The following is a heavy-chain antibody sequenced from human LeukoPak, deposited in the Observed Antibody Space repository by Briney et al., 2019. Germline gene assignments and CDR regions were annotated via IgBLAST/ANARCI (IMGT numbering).Heavy chain of an antibody. CDR1: GFTFSGSG. J-gene: IGHJ4*02. Sequence: GGSLRLSCAASGFTFSGSGMSWVRQAPGKGLEWISSSGDSDGSTYYADSLKGRFTISRDNSKNTLYLQMNNLRAEDTAVYYCAKGGCRGTCNPLAYWGQGAVVTVSP. V-gene: IGHV3-23*01. CDR3: AKGGCRGTCNPLAY. CDR2: SGDSDGST. D-gene: IGHD2-15*01.